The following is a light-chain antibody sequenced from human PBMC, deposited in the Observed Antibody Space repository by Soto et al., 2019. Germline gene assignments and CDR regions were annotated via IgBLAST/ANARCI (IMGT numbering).Light chain of an antibody. V-gene: IGLV1-51*02. CDR1: SSNIGNNY. Sequence: QSVLTQPPSVSAAPGQKVTISCSGSSSNIGNNYVSWYQQLPGTAPKLLIYENNKRPSGIPDRFSGSKSGTSATLGITGLXTGDEADYXXGTXXSSLSAEVFGTGTKVTV. CDR3: GTXXSSLSAEV. J-gene: IGLJ1*01. CDR2: ENN.